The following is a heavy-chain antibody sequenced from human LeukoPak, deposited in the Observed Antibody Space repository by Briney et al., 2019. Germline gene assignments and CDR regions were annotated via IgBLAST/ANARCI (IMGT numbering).Heavy chain of an antibody. Sequence: GGSLRLSCAASGFTFSSYEMNWVRQAPGKGLEWVSYISGSGGSTYYADSVKGRFTISRDNSKNTLYLQMNSLRAEDTAVYYCAKQPIGYCSSTSCPAAFDIWGQGTMVTVSS. V-gene: IGHV3-23*01. CDR2: ISGSGGST. CDR3: AKQPIGYCSSTSCPAAFDI. D-gene: IGHD2-2*01. J-gene: IGHJ3*02. CDR1: GFTFSSYE.